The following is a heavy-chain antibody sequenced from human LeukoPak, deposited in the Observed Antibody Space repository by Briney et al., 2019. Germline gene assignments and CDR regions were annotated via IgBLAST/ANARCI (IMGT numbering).Heavy chain of an antibody. V-gene: IGHV4-59*08. CDR3: ARHTIASDGARLFDY. D-gene: IGHD4-17*01. J-gene: IGHJ4*02. CDR1: GGSITSYY. CDR2: IYYSGYN. Sequence: AETLSLTCTVSGGSITSYYWAWLRQPPEKGLEWIGYIYYSGYNNYNPSLKSRVSMSVDTSKNQFSLKLTSVTAADTAVYYCARHTIASDGARLFDYRGRGTLVTVSS.